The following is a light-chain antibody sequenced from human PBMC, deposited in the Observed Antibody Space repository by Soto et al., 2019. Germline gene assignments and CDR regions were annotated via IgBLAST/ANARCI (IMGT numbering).Light chain of an antibody. CDR1: QSISSY. J-gene: IGKJ5*01. V-gene: IGKV1-39*01. Sequence: DIQMTHSPCSLSASLGWMFTITFRASQSISSYLNWYQQKPGKAPKLLIYAASSLQSGVPSRFSGSGSGTDFTLTISGLQSEDFATYYCQQDYSYPLTFGQGTRLEIK. CDR3: QQDYSYPLT. CDR2: AAS.